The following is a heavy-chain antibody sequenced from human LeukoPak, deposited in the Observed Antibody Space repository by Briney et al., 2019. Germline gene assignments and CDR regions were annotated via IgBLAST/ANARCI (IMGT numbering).Heavy chain of an antibody. CDR1: GYTFTGSY. D-gene: IGHD3-22*01. V-gene: IGHV1-2*06. Sequence: GASVKVSCKASGYTFTGSYIHWVRQAPGQGLEWMGRIKPNSGGTDYAQKFQGKVTLTRDTSISTAYMELSRLRSDDTAVYYCVRGNYYDSSGYSSLGYWGQGTPVTVSS. J-gene: IGHJ4*02. CDR2: IKPNSGGT. CDR3: VRGNYYDSSGYSSLGY.